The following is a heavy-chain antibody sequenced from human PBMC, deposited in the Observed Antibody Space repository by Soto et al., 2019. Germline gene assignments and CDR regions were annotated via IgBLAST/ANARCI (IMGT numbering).Heavy chain of an antibody. D-gene: IGHD6-13*01. V-gene: IGHV3-64*02. Sequence: GGSLRLSCAASGFIFSSYAMNWVRQAPGKGLEYVSAISHNGGSTYYADSVKGRFTISRDNSKKTLYLQMGSLRVDDTAVYYCARAETIAAAPLDYWGQGTLVTVSS. CDR1: GFIFSSYA. CDR2: ISHNGGST. J-gene: IGHJ4*02. CDR3: ARAETIAAAPLDY.